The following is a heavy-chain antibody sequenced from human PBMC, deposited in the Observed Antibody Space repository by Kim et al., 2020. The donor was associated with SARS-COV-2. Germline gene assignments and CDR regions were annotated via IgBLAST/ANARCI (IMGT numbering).Heavy chain of an antibody. Sequence: ASSVKGRLIISRDHSKNTLYLQMNSLIAEDTAVYYCATVVFYYDAGYFKNWGQGTLVIVSS. V-gene: IGHV3-66*01. D-gene: IGHD3-22*01. J-gene: IGHJ1*01. CDR3: ATVVFYYDAGYFKN.